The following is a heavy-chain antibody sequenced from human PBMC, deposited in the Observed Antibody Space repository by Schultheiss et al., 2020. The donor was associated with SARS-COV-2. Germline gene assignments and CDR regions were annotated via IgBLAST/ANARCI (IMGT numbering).Heavy chain of an antibody. V-gene: IGHV4-4*02. Sequence: GSLRLSCAVSGGSISSSNWWSWVRQPPGKGLEWIGYIYYSGSTYYNPSLKSRVTISVDTSKNQFSLKLSSVTAADTAVYYCARSAGADPYDFWSGWPTYGMDVWGQGTTVTVSS. J-gene: IGHJ6*02. CDR2: IYYSGST. CDR1: GGSISSSNW. D-gene: IGHD3-3*01. CDR3: ARSAGADPYDFWSGWPTYGMDV.